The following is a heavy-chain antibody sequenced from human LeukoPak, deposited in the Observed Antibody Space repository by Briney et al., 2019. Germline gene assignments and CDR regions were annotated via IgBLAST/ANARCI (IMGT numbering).Heavy chain of an antibody. CDR2: INSSSSYI. CDR1: GFTFSSYS. J-gene: IGHJ4*02. CDR3: ARLTSPTVTTN. Sequence: GGSLRLSCAASGFTFSSYSMNWVRQAPGKGLEWVSSINSSSSYIYYADSVKGRFTISRDNAKNSLYLQMNSLRAEDTAVYYCARLTSPTVTTNWGQGTLVTVSS. V-gene: IGHV3-21*01. D-gene: IGHD4-17*01.